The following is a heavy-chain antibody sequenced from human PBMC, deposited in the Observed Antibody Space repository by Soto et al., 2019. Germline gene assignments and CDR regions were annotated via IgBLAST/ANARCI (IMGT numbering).Heavy chain of an antibody. CDR1: GFSFSSYG. V-gene: IGHV3-23*01. Sequence: RGSLMLSCAPSGFSFSSYGMNWVRQAPGKGLEWVSAISGSGGSTYYADSVKGRFTISRDNSKNTLYLQMNSLRAEDTAVYYCAKTHLNSYFDYWGQGTMVTVSS. CDR3: AKTHLNSYFDY. CDR2: ISGSGGST. J-gene: IGHJ4*02.